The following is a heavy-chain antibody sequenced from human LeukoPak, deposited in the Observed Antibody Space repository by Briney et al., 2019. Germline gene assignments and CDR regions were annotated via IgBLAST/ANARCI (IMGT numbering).Heavy chain of an antibody. CDR1: GYTFTSYD. CDR3: TSYRLLGDKGDAPPY. Sequence: ASVKVSCKASGYTFTSYDVHWVRQATGQGLEWMGWLNPNSGNTGYSQKFQGRVTMTRNTSITTAYMELSSLRSEDTAVYYCTSYRLLGDKGDAPPYWGQGTLVNGSS. CDR2: LNPNSGNT. D-gene: IGHD4-17*01. V-gene: IGHV1-8*01. J-gene: IGHJ4*02.